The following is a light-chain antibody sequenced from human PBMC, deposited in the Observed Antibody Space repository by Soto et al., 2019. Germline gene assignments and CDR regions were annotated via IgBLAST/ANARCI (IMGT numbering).Light chain of an antibody. CDR1: QSISSW. J-gene: IGKJ2*01. V-gene: IGKV1-5*01. Sequence: DIQMTQSPSTLSASVGDRVTITCRASQSISSWLAWYQQKPGKAPKLLISDASSLGSGVPSRFSGSGSGTEFTLTISSLQPDDFATYYCQQYNSYSPYTFGQGTKLEIK. CDR3: QQYNSYSPYT. CDR2: DAS.